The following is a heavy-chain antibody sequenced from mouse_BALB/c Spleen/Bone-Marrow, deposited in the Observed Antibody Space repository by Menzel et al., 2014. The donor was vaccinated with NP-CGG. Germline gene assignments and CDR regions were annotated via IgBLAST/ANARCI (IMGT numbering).Heavy chain of an antibody. J-gene: IGHJ2*01. CDR3: ARSFTTVVATPFDY. D-gene: IGHD1-1*01. Sequence: VKLVESGPGLVAPSQSLPITCTVSGFSLTGYGVNWVRQPPGKGLEWLGMIWGDGSTDYNSVLKSRLNISKDNSKSQVFLKMNSLQTDDTARYYCARSFTTVVATPFDYWGQGTTLTVSS. CDR2: IWGDGST. CDR1: GFSLTGYG. V-gene: IGHV2-6-7*01.